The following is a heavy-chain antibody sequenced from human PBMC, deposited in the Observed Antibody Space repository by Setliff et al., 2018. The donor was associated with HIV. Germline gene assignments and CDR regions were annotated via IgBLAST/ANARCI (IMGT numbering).Heavy chain of an antibody. CDR2: VTHSGTT. CDR1: GGSLSGFY. D-gene: IGHD6-13*01. J-gene: IGHJ4*02. CDR3: ARRRYSSSGKYFDY. V-gene: IGHV4-34*01. Sequence: SETLSLTCAVYGGSLSGFYWTFIRQSPGKGLEWIGEVTHSGTTTYDPSLKSRITISVDTSKNQFSLKLTSVTAADTAVYYCARRRYSSSGKYFDYWGQGTLVTVSS.